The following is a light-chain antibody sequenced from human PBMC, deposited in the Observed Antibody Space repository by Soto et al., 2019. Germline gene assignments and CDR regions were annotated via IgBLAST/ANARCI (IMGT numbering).Light chain of an antibody. CDR1: RSDVGRYTF. CDR2: EAT. Sequence: QSALTQPASVSGSPGQSITISCTGSRSDVGRYTFVSWYQHHPGEAPKVIIYEATKRPSGISPRFSGSKSGNTASLTISGLQAEDEGEYYCCSYAGSMTGVFGGGTKLTVL. CDR3: CSYAGSMTGV. V-gene: IGLV2-23*01. J-gene: IGLJ3*02.